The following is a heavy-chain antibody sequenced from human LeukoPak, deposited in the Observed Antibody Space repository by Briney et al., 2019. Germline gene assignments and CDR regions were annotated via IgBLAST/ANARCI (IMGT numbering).Heavy chain of an antibody. V-gene: IGHV1-18*04. CDR2: ISAYNGNT. J-gene: IGHJ4*02. CDR1: GYTFTGYY. Sequence: ASVKVSCTASGYTFTGYYIHWVRQAPGQGLEWMGWISAYNGNTNYAQKLQGRVTMTTDTSTSTAYMELRSLRSDDTAVYYCARVSDSSGYPFRLNDYWGQGTLVTVSS. D-gene: IGHD3-22*01. CDR3: ARVSDSSGYPFRLNDY.